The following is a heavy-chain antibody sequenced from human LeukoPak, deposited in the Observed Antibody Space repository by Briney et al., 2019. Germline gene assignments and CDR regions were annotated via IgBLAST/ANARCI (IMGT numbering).Heavy chain of an antibody. CDR2: IFTSGIT. J-gene: IGHJ6*03. Sequence: PSETLSLTCTVSGGSISGYYWSWIRQPPGKGLEWIGRIFTSGITNYNPSLKSRVTMSVEKSKSQFSLALSSVTAADTAVYYCARHHYYYYYMDVWGKGTTVTVSS. CDR3: ARHHYYYYYMDV. V-gene: IGHV4-4*07. CDR1: GGSISGYY.